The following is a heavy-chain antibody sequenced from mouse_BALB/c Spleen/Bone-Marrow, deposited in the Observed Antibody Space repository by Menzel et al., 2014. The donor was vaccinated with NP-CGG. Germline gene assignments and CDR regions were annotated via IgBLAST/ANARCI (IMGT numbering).Heavy chain of an antibody. CDR2: FFPGSGSI. J-gene: IGHJ4*01. D-gene: IGHD2-12*01. Sequence: VQLQESGAELVKPGASVKLSCKASGYTFTEYIIHWIKQRSGQGLERIGWFFPGSGSIKYNEKFKDKATLTADKSSSTVYMEFSRLTSEDSAVYFCARHEDLDIRRRLGAMDYWGQGTSVTVSS. CDR3: ARHEDLDIRRRLGAMDY. V-gene: IGHV1-62-2*01. CDR1: GYTFTEYI.